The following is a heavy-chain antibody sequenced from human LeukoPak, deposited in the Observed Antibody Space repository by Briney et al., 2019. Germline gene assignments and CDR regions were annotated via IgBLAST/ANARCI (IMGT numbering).Heavy chain of an antibody. CDR2: ISSNGGST. J-gene: IGHJ4*02. Sequence: RGSLRLSCAASGFTFSSYAMHWVRQAPGKGLEYVSAISSNGGSTYYANSVKGRFTISRDNSKNTLYLQMGSLRAEDMAVYYCARGLLWFGESDYFDYWGQGTLVTVSS. V-gene: IGHV3-64*01. D-gene: IGHD3-10*01. CDR1: GFTFSSYA. CDR3: ARGLLWFGESDYFDY.